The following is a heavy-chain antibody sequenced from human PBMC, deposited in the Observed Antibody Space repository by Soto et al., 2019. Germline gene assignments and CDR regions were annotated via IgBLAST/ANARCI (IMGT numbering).Heavy chain of an antibody. CDR2: IYYSGST. J-gene: IGHJ4*02. D-gene: IGHD3-3*01. CDR1: GGSISSGDYY. Sequence: SETLSLTCTVSGGSISSGDYYWSWIRQPPGKGLEWVGYIYYSGSTYYNPSLKSRVTISVDTSKNQFSLKLSSVTAADTAVYYCARAQQIWSGYQQPHYFDYWGQGTLVTVSS. V-gene: IGHV4-30-4*01. CDR3: ARAQQIWSGYQQPHYFDY.